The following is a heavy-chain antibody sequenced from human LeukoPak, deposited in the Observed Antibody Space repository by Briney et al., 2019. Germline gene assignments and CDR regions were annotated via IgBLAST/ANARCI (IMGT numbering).Heavy chain of an antibody. CDR2: IYYSGST. CDR3: ARLRRGDYMPDVFDI. D-gene: IGHD4-17*01. CDR1: GDSISSYY. V-gene: IGHV4-59*08. Sequence: SETLSLTCTVSGDSISSYYWSWTRQPPGKGLEWIGYIYYSGSTSYNPSLKSRVTISVDTSKNQFSLKLSSVTAADTAVYYCARLRRGDYMPDVFDIWGQGTMVTVSS. J-gene: IGHJ3*02.